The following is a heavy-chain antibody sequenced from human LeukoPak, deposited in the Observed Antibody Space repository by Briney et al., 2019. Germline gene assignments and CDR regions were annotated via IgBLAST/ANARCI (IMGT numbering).Heavy chain of an antibody. CDR2: INAGNGNT. Sequence: GASVKVSCKASGYTFTSYAMHWVRQAPGQRLEWMGWINAGNGNTKYSQEFQGRVTITRDTSASTAYMELSSLRSEDMAVYYCARGYCSGGSCYSGFDYWGQGTLVTVSS. V-gene: IGHV1-3*03. J-gene: IGHJ4*02. CDR3: ARGYCSGGSCYSGFDY. D-gene: IGHD2-15*01. CDR1: GYTFTSYA.